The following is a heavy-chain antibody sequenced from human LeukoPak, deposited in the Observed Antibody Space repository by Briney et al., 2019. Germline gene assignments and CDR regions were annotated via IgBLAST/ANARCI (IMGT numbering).Heavy chain of an antibody. V-gene: IGHV3-23*01. CDR3: AREGSSSWFDP. CDR1: GSTFSSYA. Sequence: PGGSLRLSCAASGSTFSSYAMSWVRQAPGKGLEWVSAISASGGSTFYADSVKGRFTISRDNSKNTLYLQMNSLRAEDTAVYYCAREGSSSWFDPWGQGTLVTVSS. D-gene: IGHD6-13*01. J-gene: IGHJ5*02. CDR2: ISASGGST.